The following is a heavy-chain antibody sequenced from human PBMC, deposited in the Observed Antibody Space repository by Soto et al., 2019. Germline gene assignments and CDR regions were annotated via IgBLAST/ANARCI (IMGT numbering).Heavy chain of an antibody. D-gene: IGHD6-13*01. J-gene: IGHJ6*02. CDR2: IKQDGSEK. Sequence: GGSLRLSCAASGFTFSSYWMSWVRQAPGKGLEWVANIKQDGSEKYYVDSVKGRFTISRDNAKNSLCLQMNSLRAEDTAVYYCARRYSSSWYNYYYYGMDVWGQGTTVTVSS. CDR1: GFTFSSYW. CDR3: ARRYSSSWYNYYYYGMDV. V-gene: IGHV3-7*03.